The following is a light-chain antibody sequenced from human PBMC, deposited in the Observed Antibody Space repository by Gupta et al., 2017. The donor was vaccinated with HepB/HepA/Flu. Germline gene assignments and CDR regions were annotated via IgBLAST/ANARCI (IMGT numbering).Light chain of an antibody. Sequence: SYELTQPPSVSVSPRQTARITCPGDALPKKNAYWYQQKSGQAPVLVIYEDTKRPSGIPEKFSGSTSGTMATLTISGAQVQDEADYYCYSSDSSGYHRVFGGGTKLTVL. CDR2: EDT. J-gene: IGLJ3*02. CDR3: YSSDSSGYHRV. CDR1: ALPKKN. V-gene: IGLV3-10*01.